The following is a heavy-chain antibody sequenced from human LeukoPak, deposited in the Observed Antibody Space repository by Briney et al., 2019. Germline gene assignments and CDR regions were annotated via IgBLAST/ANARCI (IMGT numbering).Heavy chain of an antibody. Sequence: KPSETLSLTCAVYGGSFSGYYWSWIRQPPGKGLEWIGEINHSGSTNYNPSLKSRVTISVDTSKNQFSLKLSSVTAADTAVYYCARRSVQRRQLWSVKAFDIWGQGTMVTVSS. CDR1: GGSFSGYY. V-gene: IGHV4-34*01. D-gene: IGHD5-18*01. CDR3: ARRSVQRRQLWSVKAFDI. CDR2: INHSGST. J-gene: IGHJ3*02.